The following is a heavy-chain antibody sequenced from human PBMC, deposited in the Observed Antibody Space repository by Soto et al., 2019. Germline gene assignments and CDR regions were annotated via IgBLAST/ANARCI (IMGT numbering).Heavy chain of an antibody. J-gene: IGHJ6*02. CDR3: AKVLSLSTSGKYYKPFFHGMDV. CDR1: GFSFNSHA. CDR2: INSGVDA. D-gene: IGHD3-10*01. Sequence: DVQLSESGGGLVQPGGSLRLTCAASGFSFNSHAMTWVRQAPGRGLEWVAAINSGVDAFYADSVKGRFTNSRDNSKDTLYLQMNSLGVEDTALYYCAKVLSLSTSGKYYKPFFHGMDVWGLGTTVTVSS. V-gene: IGHV3-23*01.